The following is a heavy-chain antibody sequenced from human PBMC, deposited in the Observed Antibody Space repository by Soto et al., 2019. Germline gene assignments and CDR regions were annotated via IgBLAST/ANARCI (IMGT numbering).Heavy chain of an antibody. CDR3: AKTPRQWLVYVDY. D-gene: IGHD6-19*01. V-gene: IGHV3-23*01. CDR2: ISGSGGTT. J-gene: IGHJ4*02. CDR1: GFTFSNYA. Sequence: EVQLLESGGGLVQPGGSLRLSCVASGFTFSNYAMSWVHQAPGKGLEWVSGISGSGGTTYYADSVKGRFTVSRDNSKDTLSLQMNSLRAEDTAVYYCAKTPRQWLVYVDYWGQGTLVTVSS.